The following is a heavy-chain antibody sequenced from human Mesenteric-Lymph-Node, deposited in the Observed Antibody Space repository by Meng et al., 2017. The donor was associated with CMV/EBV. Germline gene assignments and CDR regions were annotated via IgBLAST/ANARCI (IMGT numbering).Heavy chain of an antibody. D-gene: IGHD2-2*01. Sequence: SETLSLTCAVSGGSVSTSTYYWAWIRQPPGKGLEWIGYINHSGSTYYNPSLKSRVTISIDTSKNQFSVKLTSVTAADTAVYYCARPHVEGDIAVVPYWYFDLWGRGTLVTVSS. CDR2: INHSGST. CDR3: ARPHVEGDIAVVPYWYFDL. CDR1: GGSVSTSTYY. J-gene: IGHJ2*01. V-gene: IGHV4-61*01.